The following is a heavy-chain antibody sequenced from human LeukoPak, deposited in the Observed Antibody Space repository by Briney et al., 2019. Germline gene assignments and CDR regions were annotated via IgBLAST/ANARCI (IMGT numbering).Heavy chain of an antibody. V-gene: IGHV1-69*13. CDR2: IIPIFGTA. Sequence: SVKVSCKASGGTFSSYAISWVRQAPGQGLEWMGGIIPIFGTANYAQKFQGRVTITADESTSTAYMELSSLRSEDTAVYYSAGDPNSYYDSSGYYPNWFDPWGQGTLVTVSS. J-gene: IGHJ5*02. CDR1: GGTFSSYA. D-gene: IGHD3-22*01. CDR3: AGDPNSYYDSSGYYPNWFDP.